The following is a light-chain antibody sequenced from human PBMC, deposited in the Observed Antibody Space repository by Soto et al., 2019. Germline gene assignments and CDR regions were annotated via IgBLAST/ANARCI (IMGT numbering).Light chain of an antibody. Sequence: DIQMTQSPSSLSASVGDRVTNTCRASQGIRNEIGWYQQKPGKAPRRLIYGASNLQSGVPSRFSGSGSGTEFTLTISSLQPEDFATYYCLQYNSYPWTFGQGSKVVIK. V-gene: IGKV1-17*01. J-gene: IGKJ1*01. CDR3: LQYNSYPWT. CDR1: QGIRNE. CDR2: GAS.